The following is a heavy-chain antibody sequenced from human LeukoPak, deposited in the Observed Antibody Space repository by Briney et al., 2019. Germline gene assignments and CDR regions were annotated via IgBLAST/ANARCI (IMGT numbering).Heavy chain of an antibody. V-gene: IGHV4-39*01. CDR3: ARHRHSSSWYGFDY. J-gene: IGHJ4*02. Sequence: SQTLSLTCTVSGGSISSSSYYWGWIRQPPGKGLEWIGSIYYSGSTYYNPSLKSRVTISVDTSKNQFSLKLSSVTAADTAVYYCARHRHSSSWYGFDYWGQGTLVTVSS. CDR1: GGSISSSSYY. CDR2: IYYSGST. D-gene: IGHD6-13*01.